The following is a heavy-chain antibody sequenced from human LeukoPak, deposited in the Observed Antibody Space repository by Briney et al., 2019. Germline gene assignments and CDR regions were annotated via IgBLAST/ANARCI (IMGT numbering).Heavy chain of an antibody. V-gene: IGHV1-8*01. CDR2: MNPNSGNT. Sequence: ASVKVSRKASGYTFTSYDINWVRQATGQGLEWMGWMNPNSGNTGYAQKFQGRVTMTRNTSISTAYMELSSLRSEDTAVYYCAREGGSSSWYSGYYYYGMDVWGQGTTVTVSS. D-gene: IGHD6-13*01. CDR3: AREGGSSSWYSGYYYYGMDV. J-gene: IGHJ6*02. CDR1: GYTFTSYD.